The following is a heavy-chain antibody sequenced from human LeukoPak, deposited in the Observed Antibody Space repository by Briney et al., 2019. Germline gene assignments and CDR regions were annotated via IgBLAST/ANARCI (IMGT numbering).Heavy chain of an antibody. J-gene: IGHJ6*02. V-gene: IGHV3-30*18. CDR2: ISYDGSNK. CDR1: GFTFSSYG. Sequence: GRSLRLSCAASGFTFSSYGMHWVRQAPGKGLEWVAVISYDGSNKYYADSVRGRFTISRDNSKNTLYLQMNSLRAEDTAVYYCAKDHYMTTVWYYHGMDVWGQGTTVTVSS. D-gene: IGHD4-11*01. CDR3: AKDHYMTTVWYYHGMDV.